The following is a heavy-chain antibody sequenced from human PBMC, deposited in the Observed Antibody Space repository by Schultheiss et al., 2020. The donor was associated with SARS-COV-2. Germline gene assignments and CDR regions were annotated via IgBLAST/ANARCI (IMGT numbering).Heavy chain of an antibody. CDR3: ARLHYDSSGYYSFDI. CDR1: GFTFSSYW. CDR2: INSDGSST. V-gene: IGHV3-74*01. Sequence: GESLKISCAASGFTFSSYWMHWVRQAPGKGLVWVSRINSDGSSTSYADSVKGRFTISRDNAKNTLYLQMNSLRAEDTAVYYCARLHYDSSGYYSFDIWGQGTMVTVSS. J-gene: IGHJ3*02. D-gene: IGHD3-22*01.